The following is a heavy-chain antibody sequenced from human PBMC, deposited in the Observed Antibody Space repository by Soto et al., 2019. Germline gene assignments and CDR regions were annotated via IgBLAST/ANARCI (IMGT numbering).Heavy chain of an antibody. CDR1: GYRFISYG. CDR2: ISPYNGDT. CDR3: AKEGGSSAGWFDP. D-gene: IGHD1-26*01. V-gene: IGHV1-18*01. J-gene: IGHJ5*02. Sequence: QVQLVQSGAKVKKPGASVKVSCKASGYRFISYGIMWVRQAPGQGLEWMGWISPYNGDTNYAQKFQDRVIMTTDTSTSTAYMELRSLRSDDTALYYCAKEGGSSAGWFDPWGQGTLVTVSS.